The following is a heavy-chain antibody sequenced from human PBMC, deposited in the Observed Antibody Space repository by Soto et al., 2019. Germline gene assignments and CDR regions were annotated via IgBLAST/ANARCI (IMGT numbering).Heavy chain of an antibody. V-gene: IGHV3-74*01. CDR2: ISSDGSTT. J-gene: IGHJ4*02. CDR1: GFTLSSCW. CDR3: ASLYSSAWARDY. Sequence: PGGSLRLSCAASGFTLSSCWMHWVRQAPGKGLVWVSRISSDGSTTNYADSVKGRFTISRDNAKNTLYLQMNNLRDEDTAVYYCASLYSSAWARDYWGQGTLVTVS. D-gene: IGHD6-19*01.